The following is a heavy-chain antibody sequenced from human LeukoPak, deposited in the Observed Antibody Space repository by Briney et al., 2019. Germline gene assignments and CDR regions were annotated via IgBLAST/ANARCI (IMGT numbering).Heavy chain of an antibody. CDR2: INPSGGST. D-gene: IGHD2-21*02. Sequence: AAVKVSCKASGYSFISYYINWVRQAPGQGLEWMGIINPSGGSTSYAQKFQGRVTMTRDTSTSTAYMELRSLRSDDTAVYYCARVKSIVVVTATPYDAFDIWGQGTMVTVSS. CDR3: ARVKSIVVVTATPYDAFDI. V-gene: IGHV1-46*01. J-gene: IGHJ3*02. CDR1: GYSFISYY.